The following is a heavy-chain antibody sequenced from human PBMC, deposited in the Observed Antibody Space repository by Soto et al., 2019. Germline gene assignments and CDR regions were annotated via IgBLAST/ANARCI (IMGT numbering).Heavy chain of an antibody. CDR1: GGSFSGYY. J-gene: IGHJ4*02. CDR2: INHSGST. Sequence: SETLSLTCAVYGGSFSGYYWSWIRQPPGKGLEWIGEINHSGSTNYAQKFQGWVTMTRDTSISTAYMELSRLRSDDTAVYYCARDPGSGGYDPFDYWGQGTLVTVSS. D-gene: IGHD5-12*01. V-gene: IGHV4-34*10. CDR3: ARDPGSGGYDPFDY.